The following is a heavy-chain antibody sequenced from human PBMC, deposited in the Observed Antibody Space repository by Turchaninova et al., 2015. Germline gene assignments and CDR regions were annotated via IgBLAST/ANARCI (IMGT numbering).Heavy chain of an antibody. J-gene: IGHJ5*02. CDR2: ISYSGST. D-gene: IGHD3-22*01. CDR1: GGPPLSADFV. CDR3: ARGAFYDRSGARHNWFDP. Sequence: QVQRQESGAGLVKLSKTLSLTCPVLGGPPLSADFVWRWAPQPPGKGLEWIGYISYSGSTYYNPSLKSPFTLSVDTSKNQFSLRLSSVTAADTALYFCARGAFYDRSGARHNWFDPWGQGTLVTVSS. V-gene: IGHV4-30-4*08.